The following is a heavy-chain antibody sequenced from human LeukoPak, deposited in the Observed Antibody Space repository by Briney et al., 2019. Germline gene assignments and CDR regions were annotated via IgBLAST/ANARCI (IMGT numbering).Heavy chain of an antibody. V-gene: IGHV4-39*01. J-gene: IGHJ4*02. D-gene: IGHD2-15*01. Sequence: SSYYSGSTNYNPSLKSRVTISVDTSKNQFSLKLSSVAAADTAVYYCARLPRAALFYFDSWGQGTQVTVSS. CDR2: SYYSGST. CDR3: ARLPRAALFYFDS.